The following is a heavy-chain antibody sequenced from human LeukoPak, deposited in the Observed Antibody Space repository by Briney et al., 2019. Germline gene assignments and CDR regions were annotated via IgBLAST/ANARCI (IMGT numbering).Heavy chain of an antibody. D-gene: IGHD6-13*01. CDR1: GYTFTSYD. J-gene: IGHJ5*02. CDR2: MNPNSGNT. CDR3: ARDRRGKTAGILNWFDP. Sequence: GASVKVSCKASGYTFTSYDINWVRQATGQGLEWMGWMNPNSGNTGYAQKFQGRVTMTRNTYISTAYMELSSLRSEDTAVYYCARDRRGKTAGILNWFDPWGQGTLVTVSS. V-gene: IGHV1-8*01.